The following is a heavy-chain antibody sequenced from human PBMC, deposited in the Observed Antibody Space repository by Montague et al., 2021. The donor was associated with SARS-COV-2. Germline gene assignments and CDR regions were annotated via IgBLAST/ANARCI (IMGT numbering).Heavy chain of an antibody. V-gene: IGHV3-30*01. CDR2: NDK. Sequence: NDKFYADSVKGRFTISRDNSKNTLYLRLNSVTPEDTAVYYCARYRVPPKYGDAFDRCGRGSLVTVSS. J-gene: IGHJ3*01. CDR3: ARYRVPPKYGDAFDR. D-gene: IGHD2-8*01.